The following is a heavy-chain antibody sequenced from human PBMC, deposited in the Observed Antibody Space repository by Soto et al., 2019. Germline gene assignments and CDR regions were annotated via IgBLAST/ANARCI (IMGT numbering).Heavy chain of an antibody. D-gene: IGHD3-10*01. J-gene: IGHJ4*02. CDR1: GFPFSSYW. CDR2: INEDGSKQ. Sequence: EVHLVESGGGLVQPGGSLRLYCTASGFPFSSYWMSWVRQVPGKRPEWVANINEDGSKQYYVDSVKGRVTISRDNGKNSLYLQMNSLRVEDTAVYFCTRDIVGFGTEGDYWGQGTLVTVSS. CDR3: TRDIVGFGTEGDY. V-gene: IGHV3-7*01.